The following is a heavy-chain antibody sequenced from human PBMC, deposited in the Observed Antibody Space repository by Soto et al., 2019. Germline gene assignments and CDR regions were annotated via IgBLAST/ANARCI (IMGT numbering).Heavy chain of an antibody. V-gene: IGHV5-10-1*01. CDR2: IDPSDSYT. CDR3: ARHAEYSSGWYDWY. CDR1: GYSFTSYW. J-gene: IGHJ4*02. Sequence: PGESLKISCNGSGYSFTSYWISWVRQMPGEGLEWMGRIDPSDSYTNYSPSFQGHVTISADKSISTAYLQWSSLKASDTAMYYCARHAEYSSGWYDWYWGQGTLVTVSS. D-gene: IGHD6-19*01.